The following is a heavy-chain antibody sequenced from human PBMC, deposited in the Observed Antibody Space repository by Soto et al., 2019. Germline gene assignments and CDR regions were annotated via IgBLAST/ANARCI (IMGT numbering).Heavy chain of an antibody. D-gene: IGHD6-19*01. J-gene: IGHJ6*02. CDR2: INPNSGGT. CDR1: GYTFTGYY. Sequence: QVQLVQSGAEVKKPGASVKVSCKASGYTFTGYYMHWVRQAPGQGLEWMGWINPNSGGTNYAQKFQGWVTMTRDTSIRNAFMELSRMRSDDTAVYYCARDLLQQWLDNYYYYGMFVWGQGPTIPVCS. CDR3: ARDLLQQWLDNYYYYGMFV. V-gene: IGHV1-2*04.